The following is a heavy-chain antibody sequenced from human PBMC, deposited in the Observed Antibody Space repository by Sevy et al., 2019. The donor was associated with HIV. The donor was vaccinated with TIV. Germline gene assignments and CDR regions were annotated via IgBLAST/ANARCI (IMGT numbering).Heavy chain of an antibody. V-gene: IGHV4-38-2*01. CDR1: GYSMSSAYS. CDR3: ASFGRVLIISGDTFEI. Sequence: SETLSLTCAVSGYSMSSAYSWGWIRQPPGKGLEWIGNIYHSGSTYYNPSLNSRVTISVDTSKNQFSLRLNSVTAADTAVYYCASFGRVLIISGDTFEIWGQGTMVTVSS. J-gene: IGHJ3*02. D-gene: IGHD3-3*01. CDR2: IYHSGST.